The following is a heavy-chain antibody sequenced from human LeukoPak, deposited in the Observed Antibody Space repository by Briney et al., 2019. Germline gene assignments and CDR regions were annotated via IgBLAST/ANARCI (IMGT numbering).Heavy chain of an antibody. Sequence: PSETLSLTCAVYGGSFSGYYWSWIRQPPGKGLEWIGEINQSGSTNYNPSLKSRVTISVDTSKNQFSLKLSSVTAADTAVYYCARGQGGATGYYYWGQGTLVTVSS. V-gene: IGHV4-34*01. CDR2: INQSGST. J-gene: IGHJ4*02. D-gene: IGHD1-26*01. CDR3: ARGQGGATGYYY. CDR1: GGSFSGYY.